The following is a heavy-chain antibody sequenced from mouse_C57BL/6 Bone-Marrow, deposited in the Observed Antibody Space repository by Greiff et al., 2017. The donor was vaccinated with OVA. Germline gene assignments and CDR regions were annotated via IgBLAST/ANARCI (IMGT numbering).Heavy chain of an antibody. CDR2: IDPETGGT. CDR3: TRIHYYGSSYDAMDY. CDR1: GYTFTDYE. D-gene: IGHD1-1*01. V-gene: IGHV1-15*01. J-gene: IGHJ4*01. Sequence: QVQLKESGAELVRPGASVTLSCKASGYTFTDYEMHWVKQTPVHGLEWIGAIDPETGGTAYNQKFKGKAILTADKSSSTAYMELRSLTSEDSAVYYCTRIHYYGSSYDAMDYWGQGTSVTVSS.